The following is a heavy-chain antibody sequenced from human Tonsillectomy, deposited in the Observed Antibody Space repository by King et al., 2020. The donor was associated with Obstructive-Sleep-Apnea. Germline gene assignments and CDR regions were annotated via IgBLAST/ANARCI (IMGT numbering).Heavy chain of an antibody. J-gene: IGHJ2*01. D-gene: IGHD7-27*01. CDR2: IYPGDSDI. Sequence: QLVQSGAEVKKPGESLKISCKGSGYRFSNYWIGWVRQMPGKGLELMGIIYPGDSDIRYSPSFQVQVTISADKSISTAYLQWSSLKASDIAMYYCARRGGTGDSWYFDLWGRGTLVTVSS. V-gene: IGHV5-51*01. CDR1: GYRFSNYW. CDR3: ARRGGTGDSWYFDL.